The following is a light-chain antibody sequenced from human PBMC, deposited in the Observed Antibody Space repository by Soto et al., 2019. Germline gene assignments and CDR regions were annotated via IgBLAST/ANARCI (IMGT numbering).Light chain of an antibody. CDR2: GVS. J-gene: IGKJ1*01. CDR1: QTVTSGY. Sequence: PGERATLSCRASQTVTSGYLAWYQQKPGQAPRLLMYGVSTGATGIPDRFSGSGSGTDFTLTISRLEPEDFAVYYCQQYGSSPPWTFGQGTKVDIK. V-gene: IGKV3-20*01. CDR3: QQYGSSPPWT.